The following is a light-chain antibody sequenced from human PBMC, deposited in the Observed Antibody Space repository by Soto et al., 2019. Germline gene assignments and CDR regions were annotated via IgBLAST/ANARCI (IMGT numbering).Light chain of an antibody. Sequence: IQLTQSPSSLSASVGDRVTITCRASQGLNTNLAWYQQKPGKAPNLLIYGASTLPKGVPSRFSGNGSGTVFTLTISSLQPEDLATYYCQQSNNYFTFGPGTKVDIK. CDR1: QGLNTN. J-gene: IGKJ3*01. CDR2: GAS. CDR3: QQSNNYFT. V-gene: IGKV1-9*01.